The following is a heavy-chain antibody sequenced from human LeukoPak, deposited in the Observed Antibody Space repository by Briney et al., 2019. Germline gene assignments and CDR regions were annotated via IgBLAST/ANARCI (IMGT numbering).Heavy chain of an antibody. CDR2: NHYTGST. D-gene: IGHD4-23*01. CDR3: ARENNDYGGKKAFDY. Sequence: PSETLSLTCTVFGGSISTYYWTWIRQPPGKGLEWIGYNHYTGSTNHNPSLKSRVTMSVDTSKNQFSLKLSSVTAADTAVYYCARENNDYGGKKAFDYWGQGTLVTVSS. V-gene: IGHV4-59*12. J-gene: IGHJ4*02. CDR1: GGSISTYY.